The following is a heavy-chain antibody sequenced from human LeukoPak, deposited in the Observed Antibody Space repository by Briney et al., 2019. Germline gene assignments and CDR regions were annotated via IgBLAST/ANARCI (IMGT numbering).Heavy chain of an antibody. CDR3: ARDTPDVPDHCSSTSCYPLDV. V-gene: IGHV1-18*01. J-gene: IGHJ6*04. D-gene: IGHD2-2*01. CDR1: GYTFTSYG. CDR2: ISAYNGNT. Sequence: SVKVSCKASGYTFTSYGISWVRQAPGQGLEWMGWISAYNGNTNYAQKLQGRVTMTTDTSTSTAYMELRSLRSDDTAVYYCARDTPDVPDHCSSTSCYPLDVWGKGTTVTVSS.